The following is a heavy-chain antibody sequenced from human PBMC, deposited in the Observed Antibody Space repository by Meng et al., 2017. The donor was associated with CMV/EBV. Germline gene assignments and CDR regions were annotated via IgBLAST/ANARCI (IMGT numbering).Heavy chain of an antibody. Sequence: SVPVSCLACVGTFSSYTISWVRQAPGQGLAWMGRIIPILGIANYAQKFQGRVTITADKSTSTAYMELSSLRSEDTAVYYCARVGSGSQAGFIFHAFDIWGQGTMVTVSS. CDR2: IIPILGIA. D-gene: IGHD1-26*01. CDR1: VGTFSSYT. J-gene: IGHJ3*02. V-gene: IGHV1-69*02. CDR3: ARVGSGSQAGFIFHAFDI.